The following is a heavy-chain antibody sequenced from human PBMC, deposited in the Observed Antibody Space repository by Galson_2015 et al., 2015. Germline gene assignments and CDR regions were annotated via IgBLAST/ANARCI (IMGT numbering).Heavy chain of an antibody. J-gene: IGHJ5*02. V-gene: IGHV4-39*01. Sequence: ETLSLTCTVSGGSISSSSYYWGWIRQPPGKGLEWIGSIYYSGSTYYNPSLKSRVTISVDTSKNQFSLKLSSVTAADTAVYYCARQGMATTGDWFDPWGQGALVTVSS. CDR3: ARQGMATTGDWFDP. D-gene: IGHD5-24*01. CDR2: IYYSGST. CDR1: GGSISSSSYY.